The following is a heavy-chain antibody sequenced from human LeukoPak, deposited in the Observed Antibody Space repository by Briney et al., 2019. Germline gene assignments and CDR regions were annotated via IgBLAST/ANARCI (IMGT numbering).Heavy chain of an antibody. Sequence: GESLQISCKGSGYGFTSYWIGWVRQVPGKGLEWMGIIYPGDSDTRYSPSFQGQVTISADKSISTAYLQWSSLKASDTAMYYCAREYYYDSSGYLFAAFDIWGQGTMVTVSS. V-gene: IGHV5-51*01. D-gene: IGHD3-22*01. J-gene: IGHJ3*02. CDR3: AREYYYDSSGYLFAAFDI. CDR1: GYGFTSYW. CDR2: IYPGDSDT.